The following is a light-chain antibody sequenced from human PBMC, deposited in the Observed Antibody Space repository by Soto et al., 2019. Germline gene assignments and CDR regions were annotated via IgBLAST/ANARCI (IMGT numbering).Light chain of an antibody. J-gene: IGLJ1*01. CDR1: NRGVVGYNY. CDR2: DVT. V-gene: IGLV2-11*01. Sequence: SVVNHPPPGVGGPGQSVPPSLTGTNRGVVGYNYVSWYQQHPDKAPKVMTYDVTKRPSGVPDRFSGSKSGNTASLTISGLQAEDEADYYCCSYAGSYIYVFGTG. CDR3: CSYAGSYIYV.